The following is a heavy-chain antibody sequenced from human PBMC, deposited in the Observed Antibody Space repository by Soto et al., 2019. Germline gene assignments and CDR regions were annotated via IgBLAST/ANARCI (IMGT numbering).Heavy chain of an antibody. CDR3: SGVLSGTPNYYYMDV. V-gene: IGHV3-21*01. J-gene: IGHJ6*03. CDR1: GFTFNNYN. Sequence: EVQLVESGGGLVKPGGSLRLSCAASGFTFNNYNMNWVRQAPGKGLEWVSSIGTSSSYIYYADSLKGRFTISRDNAENSLYLQLNSLRAEYTAVYYCSGVLSGTPNYYYMDVWGEGTAVTVSS. CDR2: IGTSSSYI. D-gene: IGHD2-15*01.